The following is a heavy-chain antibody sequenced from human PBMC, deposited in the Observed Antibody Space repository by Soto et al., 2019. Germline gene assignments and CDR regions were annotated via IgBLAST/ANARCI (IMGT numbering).Heavy chain of an antibody. J-gene: IGHJ6*02. CDR3: ASVPPELQNPYYYYGMDV. D-gene: IGHD1-7*01. CDR1: GGTFSSYG. CDR2: IILTIATS. Sequence: SVKVSCKASGGTFSSYGISWVRQAPGQGLEWMGGIILTIATSSNAQKFQGRVTITADDSASTAYMELSSLRSEDTAVYYCASVPPELQNPYYYYGMDVWGQGTTVTVSS. V-gene: IGHV1-69*13.